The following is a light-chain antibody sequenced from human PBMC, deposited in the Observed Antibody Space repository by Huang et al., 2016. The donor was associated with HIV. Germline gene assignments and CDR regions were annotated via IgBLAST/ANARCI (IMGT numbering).Light chain of an antibody. Sequence: EIVLTQSPATLSLSPGESATLSCRASQSVGGYLAWYQQKPGQAPRLLIYDASNRATGIPARFSSSGSGTDFTLTISSLEPEDFAVYYCQQRTNWPPGFTFGPGTKVDIK. CDR1: QSVGGY. J-gene: IGKJ3*01. V-gene: IGKV3-11*01. CDR3: QQRTNWPPGFT. CDR2: DAS.